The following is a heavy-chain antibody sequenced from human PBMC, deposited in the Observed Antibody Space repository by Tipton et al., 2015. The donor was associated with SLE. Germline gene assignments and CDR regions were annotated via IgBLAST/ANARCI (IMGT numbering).Heavy chain of an antibody. D-gene: IGHD1-26*01. J-gene: IGHJ3*02. CDR3: ARLFEGGSYYGDAFDI. CDR2: IYTSGST. CDR1: GGSINSGSYY. Sequence: TLSLTCTVSGGSINSGSYYWSWIRQPAGKGLEWIGRIYTSGSTNYNPSLKSRVTISVDTSKNQFSLKLSSVTAADTAVYYCARLFEGGSYYGDAFDIWGQGTMVTVSS. V-gene: IGHV4-61*02.